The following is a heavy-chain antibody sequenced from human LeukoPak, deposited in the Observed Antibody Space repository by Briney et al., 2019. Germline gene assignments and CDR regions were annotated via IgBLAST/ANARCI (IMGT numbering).Heavy chain of an antibody. J-gene: IGHJ4*02. Sequence: KSSETLSLTCAVYGGSFSGYYWSWIRQPPGKGLEWIGEINHSGSTNYNPSLKSRVTISVDTSKNQFSLKLSSVTAADTAVYYCARGRHPSIFGVVITYYFDYWGQGTLVTVSS. V-gene: IGHV4-34*01. CDR3: ARGRHPSIFGVVITYYFDY. D-gene: IGHD3-3*01. CDR2: INHSGST. CDR1: GGSFSGYY.